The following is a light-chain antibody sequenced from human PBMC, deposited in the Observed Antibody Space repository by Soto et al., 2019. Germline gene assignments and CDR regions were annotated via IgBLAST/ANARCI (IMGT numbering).Light chain of an antibody. J-gene: IGLJ1*01. CDR3: SSYTLSSTPLYV. CDR2: DVN. Sequence: QSVLTQPASVSGSPGQSIAISCTGTSSDVGAYDYVSWYQQHAGKAPKLMIYDVNNRPSGVSNRFSGSKSGNTASLTISGLQAEDEADYYCSSYTLSSTPLYVFGTGTKVTVL. CDR1: SSDVGAYDY. V-gene: IGLV2-14*01.